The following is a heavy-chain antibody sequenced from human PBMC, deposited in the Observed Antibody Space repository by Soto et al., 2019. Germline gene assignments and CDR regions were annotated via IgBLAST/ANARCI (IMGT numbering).Heavy chain of an antibody. V-gene: IGHV1-69*13. CDR3: HNLHVRGVFYGMDV. CDR2: IIPIFGTA. Sequence: SVKVSCKASGGTFSSYAISWVRQAPGQGLEWMGGIIPIFGTANYAQKFQGRVTITADESTSTAYMELSSLRSEDTAVYYCHNLHVRGVFYGMDVWGQGTKVTVSS. D-gene: IGHD3-10*01. J-gene: IGHJ6*02. CDR1: GGTFSSYA.